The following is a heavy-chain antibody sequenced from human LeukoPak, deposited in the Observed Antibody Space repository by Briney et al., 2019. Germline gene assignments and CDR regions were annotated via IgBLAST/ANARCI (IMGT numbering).Heavy chain of an antibody. J-gene: IGHJ4*02. Sequence: SETLSLTCAVYGGSFSGYYWSWIRQPPGKGLEWIGEINHSGSTYYNPSLKSRVTISVDRSKNQFSLKLSSVTAADTAVYYCATPDCSSSTCPGGFDYWGQGTLVTVSS. D-gene: IGHD2-2*01. CDR3: ATPDCSSSTCPGGFDY. CDR2: INHSGST. CDR1: GGSFSGYY. V-gene: IGHV4-34*01.